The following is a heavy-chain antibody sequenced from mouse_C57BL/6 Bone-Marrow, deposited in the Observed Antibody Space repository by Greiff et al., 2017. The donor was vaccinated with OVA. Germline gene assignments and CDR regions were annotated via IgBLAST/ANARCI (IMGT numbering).Heavy chain of an antibody. CDR3: ARRTVGAVMDY. CDR2: ISNGGGST. J-gene: IGHJ4*01. Sequence: EVQVVESGGGLVQPGGSLKLSCAASGFTFSDYYMYWVRQTPEKRLEWVAYISNGGGSTYYPDTVKGRFTISRDNAKNTLYLQMSRLKSEDTAMYYCARRTVGAVMDYWGQGTSVTVSS. V-gene: IGHV5-12*01. D-gene: IGHD1-1*01. CDR1: GFTFSDYY.